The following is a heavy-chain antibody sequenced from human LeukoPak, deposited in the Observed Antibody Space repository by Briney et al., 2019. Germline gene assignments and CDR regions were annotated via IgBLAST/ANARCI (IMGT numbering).Heavy chain of an antibody. Sequence: PSETLSLTCTVSGGSISSYYWSWIRQPPGKGLEWIGYIYYSGSTNYNPSLKSRVTISVDTSKNQFSLKLSSVTAADTAVYYCVRGATGGYDFWSGYYMSFDYWGQGTLVTVSS. CDR2: IYYSGST. CDR1: GGSISSYY. V-gene: IGHV4-59*01. J-gene: IGHJ4*02. CDR3: VRGATGGYDFWSGYYMSFDY. D-gene: IGHD3-3*01.